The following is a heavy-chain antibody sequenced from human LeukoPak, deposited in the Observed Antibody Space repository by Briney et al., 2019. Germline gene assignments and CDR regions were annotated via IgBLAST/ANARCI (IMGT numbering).Heavy chain of an antibody. CDR2: INPSGGST. Sequence: ASVKVSCKASGYTFTSYYMHWVRQAPGQGLEWMGIINPSGGSTSHAQKFQGRVTMTRDTSTSTVYMELSSLRSEDTAVYYCARVSALEWYYYYGMDVWGQGTTVTVSS. D-gene: IGHD2-8*01. V-gene: IGHV1-46*01. J-gene: IGHJ6*02. CDR3: ARVSALEWYYYYGMDV. CDR1: GYTFTSYY.